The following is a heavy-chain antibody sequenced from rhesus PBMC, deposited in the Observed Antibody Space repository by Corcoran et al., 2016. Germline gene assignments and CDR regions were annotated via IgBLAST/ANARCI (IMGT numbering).Heavy chain of an antibody. CDR3: AAANVLQYLDWYFDL. J-gene: IGHJ2*01. CDR1: GYIFTSFV. V-gene: IGHV1-70*01. Sequence: QEQLVQSGAEVKKPGASVKVSCKASGYIFTSFVLSLLRPAPGQVFEWMGGIHPGNGRTSYAQKFQGRVTITADMATSTVYMELSSLRSEDMAVYYCAAANVLQYLDWYFDLWGPGTPITISS. CDR2: IHPGNGRT. D-gene: IGHD3-3*01.